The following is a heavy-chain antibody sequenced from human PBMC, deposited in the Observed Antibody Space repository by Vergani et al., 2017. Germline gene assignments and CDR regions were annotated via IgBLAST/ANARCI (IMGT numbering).Heavy chain of an antibody. Sequence: EVQLVESGGGVVRPGGSLRLSCATSGFTFDAYGMNWVRQAPGKGLEWVSDINWNGDSTGYADSVKGRFTISRDNAKNSLYLQMNSLIVGDTALYYCARGHDWLDYWGQGTLVTVSS. CDR2: INWNGDST. CDR1: GFTFDAYG. D-gene: IGHD3-9*01. J-gene: IGHJ4*02. CDR3: ARGHDWLDY. V-gene: IGHV3-20*04.